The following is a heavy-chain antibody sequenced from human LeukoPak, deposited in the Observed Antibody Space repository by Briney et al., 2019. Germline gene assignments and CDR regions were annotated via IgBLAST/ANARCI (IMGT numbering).Heavy chain of an antibody. J-gene: IGHJ4*02. D-gene: IGHD2-2*01. CDR1: GYTFTGYH. V-gene: IGHV1-2*06. Sequence: GASVKAYCKASGYTFTGYHMHWVRQAPGQGLEWMGRINPNSGDTNYAQKFQGRVTMTRDTSISTAYMELSRLRSGDTAVHYCARDYCSSTSCLFDYWGRGTLVTVSS. CDR3: ARDYCSSTSCLFDY. CDR2: INPNSGDT.